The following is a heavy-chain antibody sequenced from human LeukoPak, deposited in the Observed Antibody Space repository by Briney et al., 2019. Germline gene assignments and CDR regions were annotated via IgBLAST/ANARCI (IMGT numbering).Heavy chain of an antibody. Sequence: PGGSLRLSCAASGFTFGSYWLSWVRQAPGKGLEWVANINLDGRQKYYVDSVKGRFTISRDNGKNSLYLQMSSLRAEDTAVYYCTCDLDRSDGLWGQETMVTASS. CDR3: TCDLDRSDGL. J-gene: IGHJ3*01. D-gene: IGHD2-8*01. CDR1: GFTFGSYW. CDR2: INLDGRQK. V-gene: IGHV3-7*01.